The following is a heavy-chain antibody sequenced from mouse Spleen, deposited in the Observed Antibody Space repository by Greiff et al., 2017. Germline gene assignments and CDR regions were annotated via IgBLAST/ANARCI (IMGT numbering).Heavy chain of an antibody. J-gene: IGHJ4*01. CDR3: TRLGYRYDGYAMDY. D-gene: IGHD2-14*01. V-gene: IGHV6-6*02. Sequence: EVKLVESGGGLVQPGGSMKLSCVASGFTFSNYWMNWVRQSPEKGLEWVAEIRLKSNNYATHYAESVKGRFTISRDDSKSSVYLQMNNLRAEDTGIYYCTRLGYRYDGYAMDYWGQGTSVTVSS. CDR2: IRLKSNNYAT. CDR1: GFTFSNYW.